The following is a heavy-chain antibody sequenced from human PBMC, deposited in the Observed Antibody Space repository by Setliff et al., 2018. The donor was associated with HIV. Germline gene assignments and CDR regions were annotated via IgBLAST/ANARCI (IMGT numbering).Heavy chain of an antibody. D-gene: IGHD3-10*01. Sequence: PSETLSLTCAVSGDSISISSSFWGWVRQPPGKGLEWIGSVYYTGSTFYNPSLKSLKGRDTISVDTSKNQFSLKLISVTAADTAIYFCARQGNAIYGEVDSWGQGTRVTVSS. CDR2: VYYTGST. CDR1: GDSISISSSF. CDR3: ARQGNAIYGEVDS. V-gene: IGHV4-39*01. J-gene: IGHJ5*01.